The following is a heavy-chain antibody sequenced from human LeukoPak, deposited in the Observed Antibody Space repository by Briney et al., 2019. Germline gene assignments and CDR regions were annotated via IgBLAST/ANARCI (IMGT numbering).Heavy chain of an antibody. CDR1: GGSISSSCYY. V-gene: IGHV4-39*01. CDR2: IYYSGST. J-gene: IGHJ4*02. D-gene: IGHD6-6*01. CDR3: ARAMSIAARLQTIFDY. Sequence: PSETLSLACTVSGGSISSSCYYWGWIRQPPGKGREWIGSIYYSGSTYYNTSLKGRVTISADTSKNQFSLELSSVTAADTAVYYCARAMSIAARLQTIFDYWGQGTLVTVSS.